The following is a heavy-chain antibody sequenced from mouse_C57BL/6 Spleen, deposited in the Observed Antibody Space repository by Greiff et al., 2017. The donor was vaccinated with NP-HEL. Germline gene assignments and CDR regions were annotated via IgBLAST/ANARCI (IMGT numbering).Heavy chain of an antibody. J-gene: IGHJ1*03. V-gene: IGHV1-81*01. CDR3: ARGDYYGSSPYWYFDV. CDR1: GYTFTSYG. D-gene: IGHD1-1*01. CDR2: IYPRSGNT. Sequence: VKLQESGAELARPGASVKLSCKASGYTFTSYGISWVKQRTGQGLEWIGEIYPRSGNTYYNEKFKGKATLTADKSSSTAYMELRSLTSEDSAVYFCARGDYYGSSPYWYFDVWGTGTTVTVSS.